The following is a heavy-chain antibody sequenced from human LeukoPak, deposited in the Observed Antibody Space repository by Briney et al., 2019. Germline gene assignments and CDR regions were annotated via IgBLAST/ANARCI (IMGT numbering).Heavy chain of an antibody. CDR1: GFTFSNAW. V-gene: IGHV3-15*01. CDR3: TRDKIRGIAAAGTDY. CDR2: IKSKTDGGTT. D-gene: IGHD6-13*01. J-gene: IGHJ4*02. Sequence: GGSLRLSCAASGFTFSNAWMSWVRQAPGKGLEWVGRIKSKTDGGTTDYAASVKGRFTISRDDSKSIAYLQMNSLKTEDTAVYYCTRDKIRGIAAAGTDYWGQGTLVTVSS.